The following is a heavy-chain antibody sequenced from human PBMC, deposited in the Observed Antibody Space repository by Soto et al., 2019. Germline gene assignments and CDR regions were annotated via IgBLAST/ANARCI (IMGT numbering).Heavy chain of an antibody. CDR1: GGSISSYY. V-gene: IGHV4-59*08. Sequence: QVQLQESGPGLVKPSETLSLTCTVSGGSISSYYWSWIRQPPGKGLEWIGYIYYSGSTNYNPSLKRRVTISVDPSKNQFSLKLSSVTAADTAVYYCARHPRYGGYSPDFDYWGQGTLVTVSS. CDR2: IYYSGST. D-gene: IGHD5-12*01. J-gene: IGHJ4*02. CDR3: ARHPRYGGYSPDFDY.